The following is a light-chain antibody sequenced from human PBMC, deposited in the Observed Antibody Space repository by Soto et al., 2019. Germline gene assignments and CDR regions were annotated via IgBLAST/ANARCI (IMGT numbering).Light chain of an antibody. CDR1: NSDVGGYNY. CDR2: EVS. V-gene: IGLV2-14*01. CDR3: SSYTSIRTLYV. J-gene: IGLJ1*01. Sequence: QSVLTQPASVSGSPGQSITISCTGTNSDVGGYNYVSWYQQHPGKAPELMIYEVSHRPSGVSNRFSGSKSDNTASLTISGLQAEDEADYSCSSYTSIRTLYVFGPGTKAPVL.